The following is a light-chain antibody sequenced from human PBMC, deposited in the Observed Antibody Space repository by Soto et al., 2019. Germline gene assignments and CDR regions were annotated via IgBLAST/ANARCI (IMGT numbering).Light chain of an antibody. Sequence: QSVLTQPASVSGSPGQSISISCTGTSSDVGGYNYVSWYQHQPGKAPKLVIFDVSGRPSGISNRFSGSKSGNTASLTISGLRPEDEADYYCSSYAGSSTYVFGNGTKVTVL. CDR1: SSDVGGYNY. J-gene: IGLJ1*01. CDR2: DVS. CDR3: SSYAGSSTYV. V-gene: IGLV2-14*03.